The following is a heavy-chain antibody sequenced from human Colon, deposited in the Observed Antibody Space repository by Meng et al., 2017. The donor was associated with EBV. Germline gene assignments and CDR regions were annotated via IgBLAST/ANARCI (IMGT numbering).Heavy chain of an antibody. V-gene: IGHV4-31*02. CDR2: IYYSGST. Sequence: QVQLQESGPGLVKPSQTLSLTLPVSDGSGISGGYYWTWIRQHPGKGLEWFGHIYYSGSTFYNPSLKRRVIISIDTSKNQFSLNLRSVTAADTAVYYCARVSSGWDYFDYWGQGTLVTVSS. CDR3: ARVSSGWDYFDY. J-gene: IGHJ4*02. CDR1: DGSGISGGYY. D-gene: IGHD6-19*01.